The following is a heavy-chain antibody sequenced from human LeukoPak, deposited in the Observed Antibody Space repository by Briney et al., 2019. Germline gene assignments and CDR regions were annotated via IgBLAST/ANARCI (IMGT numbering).Heavy chain of an antibody. CDR3: ARVEQLQEVVDAFDI. CDR2: FIHSGSI. CDR1: GGSFSGYY. Sequence: SETLSLTCGVSGGSFSGYYWSWIRQSPGKGLGWVGEFIHSGSINYNPSLQSRVTISLDTSAYHFSLKLSSVTAADTAVYCCARVEQLQEVVDAFDIWGQGTMVTVSS. D-gene: IGHD6-19*01. J-gene: IGHJ3*02. V-gene: IGHV4-34*12.